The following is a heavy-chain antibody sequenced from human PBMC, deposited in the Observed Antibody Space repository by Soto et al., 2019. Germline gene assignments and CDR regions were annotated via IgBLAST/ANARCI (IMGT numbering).Heavy chain of an antibody. D-gene: IGHD3-9*01. V-gene: IGHV3-30-3*01. Sequence: QVQLVESGGGVVQPGRSLRLSCAASGFTFSSYAMHWVRQAPGKGLEWVAVISYDGSNKYYADSVKGRFTISRDNSKNMLYLQMNSLRAEDTAVYYCARDKPDILTGYYQTYYYYGMEVWGQGTTVTVSS. CDR2: ISYDGSNK. CDR1: GFTFSSYA. J-gene: IGHJ6*02. CDR3: ARDKPDILTGYYQTYYYYGMEV.